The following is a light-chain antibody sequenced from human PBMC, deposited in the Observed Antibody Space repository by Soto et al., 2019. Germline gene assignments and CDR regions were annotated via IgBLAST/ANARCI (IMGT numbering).Light chain of an antibody. CDR3: LQDHNYPWT. CDR2: AAS. CDR1: QTISSS. J-gene: IGKJ1*01. V-gene: IGKV1-5*01. Sequence: DIQMTQSPSTLSASVGDRVTITCRASQTISSSLAWYQQRPGEAPKLLLYAASTLRSGVPSRFSGSGSGTQFALTINSLQPEDSATYFCLQDHNYPWTFGQGTKVDIK.